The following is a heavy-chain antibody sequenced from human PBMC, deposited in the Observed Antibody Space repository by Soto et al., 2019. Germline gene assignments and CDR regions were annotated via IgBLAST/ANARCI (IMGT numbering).Heavy chain of an antibody. CDR2: MNPNSGNT. D-gene: IGHD4-17*01. J-gene: IGHJ4*02. CDR3: ASLGTNYGDYVFDY. Sequence: ASVKVSCKASGYTFTSYDINWVRQATGQGLEWMGWMNPNSGNTGYAQKFQGRVTMTRNTSISTAHMELSSLRSEDTAVYYCASLGTNYGDYVFDYWGQGTLVTVSS. CDR1: GYTFTSYD. V-gene: IGHV1-8*01.